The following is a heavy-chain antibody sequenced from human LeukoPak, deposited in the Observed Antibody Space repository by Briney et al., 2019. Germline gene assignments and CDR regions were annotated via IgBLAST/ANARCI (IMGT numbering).Heavy chain of an antibody. J-gene: IGHJ4*02. CDR1: GFTFSDYY. V-gene: IGHV3-11*04. D-gene: IGHD3-10*01. Sequence: PGGSLRLSCAASGFTFSDYYMSWIRQAPGKGLEWVSYISSSGSTIYYADSVKGRFTISRDNAKNSLYPQMNSLRAEDTAVYYCARAYYGSALPFDYWGQGTLVTVSS. CDR3: ARAYYGSALPFDY. CDR2: ISSSGSTI.